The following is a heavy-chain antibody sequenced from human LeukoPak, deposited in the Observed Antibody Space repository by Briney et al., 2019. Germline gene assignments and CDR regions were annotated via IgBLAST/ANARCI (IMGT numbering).Heavy chain of an antibody. J-gene: IGHJ4*02. CDR1: GFTFSSYA. CDR3: AKDRSYGVKAHTV. D-gene: IGHD1-26*01. V-gene: IGHV3-48*01. CDR2: IGTSSTTI. Sequence: GGSLRLSCAASGFTFSSYAMHWVRQAPGKGLEWVSNIGTSSTTIYYADSVKGRFTISRDNSKNTLYLQMNSLRAEDTAVYYCAKDRSYGVKAHTVWGQGTLVTVSS.